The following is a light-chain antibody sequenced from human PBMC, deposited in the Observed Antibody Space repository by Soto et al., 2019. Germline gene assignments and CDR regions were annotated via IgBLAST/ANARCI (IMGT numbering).Light chain of an antibody. CDR2: DAS. CDR3: QQRSNWPIT. Sequence: EIVLTQSPGTLSLSPGERATLSCRASQSVSSSYLAWHQQKPGQAPRLLIYDASNRATGIPARFSGSGSGTDFTLTISSLEPEDFAVYYCQQRSNWPITFGQGTRREIK. J-gene: IGKJ5*01. CDR1: QSVSSSY. V-gene: IGKV3-11*01.